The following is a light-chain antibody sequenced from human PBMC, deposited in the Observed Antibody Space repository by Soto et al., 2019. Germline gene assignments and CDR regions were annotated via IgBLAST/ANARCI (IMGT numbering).Light chain of an antibody. CDR1: SSNNGNNY. J-gene: IGLJ1*01. Sequence: QSVLTQPPSVSAAPGQKGTISFSGGSSNNGNNYVSWYQQLPGTAPKLLIYENNKRPSGIPDRFSGSKSGSSATLGITGLQTGDEADYYCGTWDSSLSGGSYVFGTGTKVTVL. CDR3: GTWDSSLSGGSYV. CDR2: ENN. V-gene: IGLV1-51*02.